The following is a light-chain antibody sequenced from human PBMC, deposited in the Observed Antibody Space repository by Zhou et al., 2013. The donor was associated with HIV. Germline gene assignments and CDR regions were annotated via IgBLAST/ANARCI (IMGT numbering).Light chain of an antibody. J-gene: IGKJ2*01. CDR3: QQYASSPQT. V-gene: IGKV3-20*01. CDR2: GAS. Sequence: ESVLTQSPGTLSLSPGERATLSCRASQSVNNNYLAWYQQKPGQAPRLLVYGASTRATGIPDRFTGSGSGTDFTLTFITLGPEDSAVYYCQQYASSPQTFGQGTKVEIK. CDR1: QSVNNNY.